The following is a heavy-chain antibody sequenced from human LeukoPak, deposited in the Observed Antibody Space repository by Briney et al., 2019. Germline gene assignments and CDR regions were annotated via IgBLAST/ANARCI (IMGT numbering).Heavy chain of an antibody. Sequence: PSETLSLTCTVSGGSISSSSYYWGWIRQPPGKGLEWIGNIYYSGSTYYNLSLKSRVTISLDTSKNQFSLKLSSVTAADTAVYYCARVGIVAIDPLDYFDYWGQGTLVTVSS. CDR2: IYYSGST. CDR3: ARVGIVAIDPLDYFDY. D-gene: IGHD3-22*01. J-gene: IGHJ4*02. V-gene: IGHV4-39*07. CDR1: GGSISSSSYY.